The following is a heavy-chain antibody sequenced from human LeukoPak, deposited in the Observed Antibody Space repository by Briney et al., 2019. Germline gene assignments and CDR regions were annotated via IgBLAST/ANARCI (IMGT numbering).Heavy chain of an antibody. CDR2: ISYDGSNK. Sequence: GRSLRLSCAASGFTFSSYGMHWVRQAPGKGLEWVAVISYDGSNKYYADSVKGRSTITRDNSKNTLYLQMNSLRAEDTAVYYCAKGPRRSYCSSTSCYDIYFDYWGQGTLVTVSS. D-gene: IGHD2-2*01. V-gene: IGHV3-30*18. J-gene: IGHJ4*02. CDR1: GFTFSSYG. CDR3: AKGPRRSYCSSTSCYDIYFDY.